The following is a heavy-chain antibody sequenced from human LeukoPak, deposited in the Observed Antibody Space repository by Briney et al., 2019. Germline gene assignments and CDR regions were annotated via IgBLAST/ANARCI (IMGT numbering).Heavy chain of an antibody. Sequence: GASMKVSCKASGHTFSDFYIHWVRQAPGQGLEYVGWITPKSGDTYSPQRFQGRVTMTRDASISTAYMELSSLRSDDTAVYFCARVRLADERAWAYWGQGTLVTVSS. CDR1: GHTFSDFY. J-gene: IGHJ4*02. D-gene: IGHD3-3*02. V-gene: IGHV1-2*02. CDR2: ITPKSGDT. CDR3: ARVRLADERAWAY.